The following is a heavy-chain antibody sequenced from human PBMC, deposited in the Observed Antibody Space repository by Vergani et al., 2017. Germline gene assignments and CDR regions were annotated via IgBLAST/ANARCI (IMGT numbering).Heavy chain of an antibody. D-gene: IGHD3-22*01. V-gene: IGHV4-39*07. CDR2: IYSTGST. J-gene: IGHJ4*02. CDR3: ARMGGYDECDAFRIGYFDS. CDR1: GGSISSSSYY. Sequence: QLQLQESGPGLVKPSETLSLTCTVSGGSISSSSYYWGWIRQPPGKGLEWIGYIYSTGSTHHNPSLRRRINMSVDTSKNQFSLKLNSVTAADTAMYYCARMGGYDECDAFRIGYFDSWGPGILVTVSS.